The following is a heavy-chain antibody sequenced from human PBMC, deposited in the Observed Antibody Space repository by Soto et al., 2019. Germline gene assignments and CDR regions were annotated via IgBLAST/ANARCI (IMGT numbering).Heavy chain of an antibody. CDR1: GFTFSSYG. D-gene: IGHD3-16*02. CDR2: ISYDGSNK. V-gene: IGHV3-30*03. CDR3: ATRMITFGGVIVTPDY. J-gene: IGHJ4*02. Sequence: PGGSLRLSCAASGFTFSSYGMHWVRQAPGKGLEWVAVISYDGSNKYYADSVKGRFTISRDNSKNTLYLQMNSLGAEDTAVYYCATRMITFGGVIVTPDYWGQGTLVTVSS.